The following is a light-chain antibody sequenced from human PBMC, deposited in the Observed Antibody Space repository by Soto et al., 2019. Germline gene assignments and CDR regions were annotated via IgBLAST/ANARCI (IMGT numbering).Light chain of an antibody. J-gene: IGKJ1*01. Sequence: DIQMTQSPSSLSASVGDRVTITCRASQSISSYLNWYQHKTGKAPKVLIYGTSSLQSGVPSRFSGSGSGTDFTLTISSLQPEDFANYYCQQSYSVPWTFGQGTKVDIK. CDR2: GTS. CDR1: QSISSY. V-gene: IGKV1-39*01. CDR3: QQSYSVPWT.